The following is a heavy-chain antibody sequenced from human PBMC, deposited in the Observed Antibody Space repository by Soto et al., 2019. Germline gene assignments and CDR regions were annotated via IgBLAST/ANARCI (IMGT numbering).Heavy chain of an antibody. CDR1: GFTFSSYA. J-gene: IGHJ4*02. CDR2: ISGSGSST. D-gene: IGHD2-2*01. CDR3: ARLNIVVVPDAPPL. Sequence: GGSLRLSCAASGFTFSSYAMSWVRQAPGKGLVWLSTISGSGSSTYYADSVKGRFTISRDNSKNSLFLQINSLGAEGTAIYYCARLNIVVVPDAPPLWGQGTLVTVSS. V-gene: IGHV3-23*01.